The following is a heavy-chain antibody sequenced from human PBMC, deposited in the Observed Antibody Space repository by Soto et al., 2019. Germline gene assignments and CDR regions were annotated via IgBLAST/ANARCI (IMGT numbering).Heavy chain of an antibody. J-gene: IGHJ6*03. V-gene: IGHV4-59*01. Sequence: QVQLQESGPGLVKPSETLSLTCTVSGGSISSYYWSWIRQPPGKGLEWIGYIYYSGSTNYNPSLKSRGTISVDTSKNQFSLKLSSVTAADTAVYYCARDPLGGYDYGDYVDYYYYMDVWGKGTTVTVSS. CDR3: ARDPLGGYDYGDYVDYYYYMDV. D-gene: IGHD4-17*01. CDR1: GGSISSYY. CDR2: IYYSGST.